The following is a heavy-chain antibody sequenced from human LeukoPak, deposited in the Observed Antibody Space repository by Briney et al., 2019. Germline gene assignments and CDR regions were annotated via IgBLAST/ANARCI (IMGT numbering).Heavy chain of an antibody. D-gene: IGHD1-1*01. CDR1: GYTFTGYY. Sequence: ASVKVSCKASGYTFTGYYMHWVRQAPGQGLEWMGRINPNSGGTNYAQKFQGRVAMTRDTSITTAYMELSSLRSDDTAVYYCASWDWNPNYYFDYWGQGTLVTVSS. CDR3: ASWDWNPNYYFDY. J-gene: IGHJ4*02. V-gene: IGHV1-2*06. CDR2: INPNSGGT.